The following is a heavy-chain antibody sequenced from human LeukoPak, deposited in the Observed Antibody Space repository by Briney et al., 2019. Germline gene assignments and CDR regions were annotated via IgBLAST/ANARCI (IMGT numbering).Heavy chain of an antibody. J-gene: IGHJ6*02. V-gene: IGHV1-18*01. D-gene: IGHD4-17*01. CDR3: ARGMHGDSYYYYYGMDV. CDR1: GYTSTSYG. CDR2: ISAYNGNT. Sequence: ASVKVSCKASGYTSTSYGISWVRQAPGQGLEWMGWISAYNGNTNYAQKLQGRVTMTTDTSTSTAYMELRSLRSDDTAVYYCARGMHGDSYYYYYGMDVWGQGTTVTVSS.